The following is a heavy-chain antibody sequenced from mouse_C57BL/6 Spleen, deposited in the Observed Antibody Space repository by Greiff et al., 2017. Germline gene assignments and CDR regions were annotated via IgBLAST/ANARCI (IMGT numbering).Heavy chain of an antibody. V-gene: IGHV2-2*01. CDR1: GFSFTSYG. J-gene: IGHJ1*03. Sequence: VQLKESGPGLVQPSPSLSITCTASGFSFTSYGVHWVRQSPGKGLEWLGVIWSGGSTDNNAAFISRLSISKDNSKSHVFFKMNSLRADDTAIYYCARRGCDYHWYFDVWGTGTTVTVSS. D-gene: IGHD2-4*01. CDR2: IWSGGST. CDR3: ARRGCDYHWYFDV.